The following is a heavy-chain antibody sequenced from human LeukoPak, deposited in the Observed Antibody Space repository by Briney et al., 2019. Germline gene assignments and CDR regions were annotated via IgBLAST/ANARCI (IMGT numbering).Heavy chain of an antibody. CDR2: ISSSSSYI. V-gene: IGHV3-21*01. D-gene: IGHD3-22*01. CDR1: GFTFSSSA. CDR3: ARGSYDSSGQFDY. J-gene: IGHJ4*02. Sequence: GGSLRLSCAASGFTFSSSAMSWVRQAPGKGLEWVSSISSSSSYIYYADSVKGRFTISRDNAKNSLYLQMNSLRAEDTAVYYCARGSYDSSGQFDYWGQGTLVTVSS.